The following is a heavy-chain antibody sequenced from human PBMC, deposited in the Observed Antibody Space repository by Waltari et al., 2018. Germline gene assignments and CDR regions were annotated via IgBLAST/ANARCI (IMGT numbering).Heavy chain of an antibody. Sequence: EVQLVESGGGLVQPGGSLRLSCVASGFTFSDHLMDWVRLAPGKGLGWVGRSRNKVNSYTREYAASVKDRFIISRDESENSLLLQMGSLKPEDTAVYYCARALDRNGWYNDYWGQGTLVTVPS. J-gene: IGHJ4*02. D-gene: IGHD6-19*01. V-gene: IGHV3-72*01. CDR1: GFTFSDHL. CDR2: SRNKVNSYTR. CDR3: ARALDRNGWYNDY.